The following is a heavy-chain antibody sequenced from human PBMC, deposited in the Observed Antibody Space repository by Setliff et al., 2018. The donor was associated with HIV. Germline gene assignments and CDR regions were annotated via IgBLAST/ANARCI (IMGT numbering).Heavy chain of an antibody. CDR2: INPSSGGT. CDR3: VRDRGDATIFSWGHYFDY. D-gene: IGHD3-3*01. J-gene: IGHJ4*02. CDR1: GYTFINYY. Sequence: ASVKVSCKASGYTFINYYIHWVRQAPGQGLEWMGVINPSSGGTHYAQKFQGRVTMARDTSTTTVYMDLSSLTSEDTAVYFCVRDRGDATIFSWGHYFDYWGPGTLVTVSS. V-gene: IGHV1-46*01.